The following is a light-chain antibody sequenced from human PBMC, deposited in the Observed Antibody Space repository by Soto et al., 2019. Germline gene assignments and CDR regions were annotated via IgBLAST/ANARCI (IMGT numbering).Light chain of an antibody. CDR1: QDISNY. Sequence: DIQMTQSPSSLSASVGDRVTITCRASQDISNYLNWFQQKPGKAPKSLIYAASNLQSGVPSRFSGSGSGTDFTLTISSLQPEDFATYYCQQYRTYPYTFGPVTKVDIK. V-gene: IGKV1-16*01. CDR3: QQYRTYPYT. J-gene: IGKJ3*01. CDR2: AAS.